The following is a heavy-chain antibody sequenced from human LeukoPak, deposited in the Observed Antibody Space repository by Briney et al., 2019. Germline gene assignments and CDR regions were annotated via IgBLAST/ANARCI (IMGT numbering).Heavy chain of an antibody. CDR3: ARDNPTYYDFWSGYYLDY. D-gene: IGHD3-3*01. CDR2: ISYDGSNK. CDR1: GFTFSSYG. Sequence: GRSLRLSCAASGFTFSSYGMHWVRQAPGKGLEWVAVISYDGSNKYYADSVKGRFTISRDNSKNTLYLQMNSLRAEDTAVYYCARDNPTYYDFWSGYYLDYWGQGTLVTVSS. V-gene: IGHV3-30*03. J-gene: IGHJ4*02.